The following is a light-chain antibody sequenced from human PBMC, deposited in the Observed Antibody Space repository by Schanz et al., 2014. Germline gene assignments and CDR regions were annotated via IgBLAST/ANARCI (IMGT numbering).Light chain of an antibody. CDR1: SPNIGINA. CDR3: CSYAGSYTLV. CDR2: SDN. J-gene: IGLJ2*01. V-gene: IGLV1-44*01. Sequence: QSVLTQPPSASGPPGQRVTISCSGGSPNIGINAVNWYQHFPGTAPKLLIYSDNQRPSGVPDRFFGSKSGTSASLAISGLQADNEAEYYCCSYAGSYTLVFGGGTKLTVL.